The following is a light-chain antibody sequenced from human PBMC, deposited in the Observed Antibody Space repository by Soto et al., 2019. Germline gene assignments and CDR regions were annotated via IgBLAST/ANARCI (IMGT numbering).Light chain of an antibody. Sequence: IQMTQSPSSLSVSIIDRVTITCRASQDIGNDLGWYQQRPGEAPKLLLYAASTLRSGVPSRFSGSGSGTHFALNINSLQPEDSETYLCLQDHNYPWTFGQGTKVDSK. J-gene: IGKJ1*01. V-gene: IGKV1-6*02. CDR2: AAS. CDR1: QDIGND. CDR3: LQDHNYPWT.